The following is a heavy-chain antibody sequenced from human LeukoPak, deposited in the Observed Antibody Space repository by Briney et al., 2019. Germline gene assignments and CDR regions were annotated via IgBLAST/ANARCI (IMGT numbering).Heavy chain of an antibody. CDR3: ARGEIFGVVIIHNYFDY. CDR2: MNPNSGNT. J-gene: IGHJ4*02. Sequence: ASVKVSCKASGYTFTRCDINWVRQATGQGLEWMGWMNPNSGNTGYAQKFQGRVTITADESTSTAYMELSSLRSEDTAVYYCARGEIFGVVIIHNYFDYWRQGTLDTVSS. CDR1: GYTFTRCD. V-gene: IGHV1-8*03. D-gene: IGHD3-3*01.